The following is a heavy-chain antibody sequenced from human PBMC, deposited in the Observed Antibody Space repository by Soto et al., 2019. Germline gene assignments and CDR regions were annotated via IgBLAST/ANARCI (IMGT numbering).Heavy chain of an antibody. J-gene: IGHJ6*02. CDR3: ARERIAARSFLRADYYYGMDV. CDR2: INPNSGGT. D-gene: IGHD6-6*01. CDR1: GGTFSSYA. Sequence: ASVKVSCKASGGTFSSYAISWVRQAPGQGLEWMGWINPNSGGTNYAQKFQGWVTMTRDTSISTAYMELSRLRSDDTAVYYCARERIAARSFLRADYYYGMDVWGQGTTVTVSS. V-gene: IGHV1-2*04.